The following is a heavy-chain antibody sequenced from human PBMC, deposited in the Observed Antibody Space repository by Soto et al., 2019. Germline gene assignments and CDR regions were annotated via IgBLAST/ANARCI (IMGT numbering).Heavy chain of an antibody. J-gene: IGHJ6*02. D-gene: IGHD2-2*01. Sequence: SVKVSCKASGGTFSKNTISWVRQAPGQGLEWMGGIMPVFGRPNYAQKFQGRVTFTADAYTNTAYMELSRLKFDDAAVYFCARERYQVISDGMDVWGQGTTVTVS. CDR3: ARERYQVISDGMDV. CDR2: IMPVFGRP. V-gene: IGHV1-69*13. CDR1: GGTFSKNT.